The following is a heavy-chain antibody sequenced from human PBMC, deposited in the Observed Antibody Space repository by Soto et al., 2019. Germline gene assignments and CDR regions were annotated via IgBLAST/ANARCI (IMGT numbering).Heavy chain of an antibody. J-gene: IGHJ3*02. Sequence: PGESLKISCKGSGFSFTSYWIGWVRRVPGKGLECMGIIYPRDSDTRYNPSFQGQVTISVDESINTAYLQWSSLKTSDTAMYYCAKTGVADVFDIWGQGTVVTVSS. D-gene: IGHD3-3*01. CDR2: IYPRDSDT. CDR1: GFSFTSYW. V-gene: IGHV5-51*01. CDR3: AKTGVADVFDI.